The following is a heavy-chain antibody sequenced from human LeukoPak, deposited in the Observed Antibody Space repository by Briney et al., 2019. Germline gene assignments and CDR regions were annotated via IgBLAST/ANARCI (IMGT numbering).Heavy chain of an antibody. CDR3: ARLSNTGTTSYYYYTDV. J-gene: IGHJ6*03. D-gene: IGHD1-7*01. CDR1: GYSFTSYW. CDR2: IYPGDSDT. V-gene: IGHV5-51*01. Sequence: GESLKISCKGSGYSFTSYWIGWVRQMPGKGLEWMGIIYPGDSDTRYSPSFQGQVTISADKSISTAYLQWSSLKASDTAMYYCARLSNTGTTSYYYYTDVWGKGTTVTVSS.